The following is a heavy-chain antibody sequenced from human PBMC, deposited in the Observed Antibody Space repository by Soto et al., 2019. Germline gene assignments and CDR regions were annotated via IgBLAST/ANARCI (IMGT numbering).Heavy chain of an antibody. CDR1: AFTFSNYG. V-gene: IGHV3-30*18. J-gene: IGHJ6*02. CDR3: AKTGWWVLSLYYYYYYGMDV. D-gene: IGHD2-15*01. CDR2: ISYDGSNK. Sequence: QVQLVESGGGVVQPGRSLRLSCAASAFTFSNYGMHWVRQAPGKGLEWVAVISYDGSNKYYADSVKGRFTISRDNSKNTLYLQMNSLRAEDTAVYYCAKTGWWVLSLYYYYYYGMDVWGQGTTVTVSS.